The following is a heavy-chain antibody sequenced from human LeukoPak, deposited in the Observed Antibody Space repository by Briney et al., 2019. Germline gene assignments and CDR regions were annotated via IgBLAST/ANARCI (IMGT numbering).Heavy chain of an antibody. CDR3: ARGATISETGYFDF. CDR2: IDHRGDT. V-gene: IGHV4-34*01. D-gene: IGHD5-24*01. J-gene: IGHJ4*03. CDR1: GGSFSRYY. Sequence: PSETLSVTCAVYGGSFSRYYWSWIRQSPGKGLEWIAEIDHRGDTNYNPSVKSRVTISVDTYKNQFSLKVRSLSAADTAVYYCARGATISETGYFDFWGQGTLVTVSS.